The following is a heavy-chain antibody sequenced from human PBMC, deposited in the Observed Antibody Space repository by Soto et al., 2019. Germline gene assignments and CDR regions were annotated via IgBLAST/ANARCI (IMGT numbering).Heavy chain of an antibody. V-gene: IGHV3-7*05. CDR1: GFTFSSYW. Sequence: GGSLRLSCAASGFTFSSYWMSWVRQAPGKGLEWVANIKQDGSEKYYVDSVKGRFTISRDNAKNSLYLQMNSLRAEDTAVYYCAAIEGGYCSGGSCYGDNWFDPWGQGTLVTVSS. CDR2: IKQDGSEK. D-gene: IGHD2-15*01. CDR3: AAIEGGYCSGGSCYGDNWFDP. J-gene: IGHJ5*02.